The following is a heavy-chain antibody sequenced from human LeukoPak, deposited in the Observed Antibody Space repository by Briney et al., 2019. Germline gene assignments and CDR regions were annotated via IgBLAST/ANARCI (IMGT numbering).Heavy chain of an antibody. J-gene: IGHJ3*01. CDR2: ISAYKGNT. CDR3: ARISKLNDAFDV. V-gene: IGHV1-18*01. Sequence: ASVTVSFKASGYTFTSYGISWVRQAPGHGLEWMGWISAYKGNTNYAQKLQGRVTMTTDTSTSTAYMELRSLRSDDTAVYYCARISKLNDAFDVWGQGTMVTVSS. D-gene: IGHD2/OR15-2a*01. CDR1: GYTFTSYG.